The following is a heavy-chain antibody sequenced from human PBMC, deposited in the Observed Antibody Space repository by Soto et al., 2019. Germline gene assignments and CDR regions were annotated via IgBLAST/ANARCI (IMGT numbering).Heavy chain of an antibody. CDR2: IWYDGSNK. V-gene: IGHV3-33*01. Sequence: QVQLVESGGGVVQPGRSLRLSCAASGFTFSSYGMHWVRQAPGKGLEWVAVIWYDGSNKYYADSVKGRFTISRDNSKNTLYLQMNSLRAEDTAVYYCARDRGAYSSSLLNWGQGTLVTVSS. CDR1: GFTFSSYG. J-gene: IGHJ4*02. CDR3: ARDRGAYSSSLLN. D-gene: IGHD6-6*01.